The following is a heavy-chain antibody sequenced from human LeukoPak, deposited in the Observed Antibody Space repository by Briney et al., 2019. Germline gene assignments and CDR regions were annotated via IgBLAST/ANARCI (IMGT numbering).Heavy chain of an antibody. J-gene: IGHJ4*02. Sequence: KPSETLSLTCTVSGGSISSSNYYWGWIRQPPGKGLEWIGSIYYSGSTYYNPSLKSRVTISVDTSKNQFSLKLSSVTAADTAVYYCARTRYYYNSRSYGAPYYFDYWGQGTLVTVSS. CDR3: ARTRYYYNSRSYGAPYYFDY. CDR1: GGSISSSNYY. D-gene: IGHD3-10*01. V-gene: IGHV4-39*01. CDR2: IYYSGST.